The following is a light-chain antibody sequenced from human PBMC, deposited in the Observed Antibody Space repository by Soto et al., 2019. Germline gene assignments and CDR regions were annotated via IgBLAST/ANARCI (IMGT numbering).Light chain of an antibody. CDR1: QSLLHTNGRKY. J-gene: IGKJ1*01. CDR3: MQGLQTPWT. V-gene: IGKV2-28*01. Sequence: DIVLTQSPLYLPVTPGEQASISCRSSQSLLHTNGRKYLDWYLHKPGQSPQLLVWLGSNRAAGVPDRFSGSGSGTHFTLNISRLEAEDVGVYYCMQGLQTPWTFGQGTTVDI. CDR2: LGS.